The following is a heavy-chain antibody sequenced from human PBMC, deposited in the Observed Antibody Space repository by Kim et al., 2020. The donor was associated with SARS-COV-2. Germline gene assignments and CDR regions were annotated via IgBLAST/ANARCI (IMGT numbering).Heavy chain of an antibody. CDR3: ARARWGSPDAFDI. Sequence: SETLSLTCAVYGGSFSGYYWSWIRQPPGKGLEWIGEINHSGSTNYNPSLKSRVTISVDTSKNQFSLKLSSVTAADTAVYYCARARWGSPDAFDIWGQGTMVTVSS. CDR2: INHSGST. J-gene: IGHJ3*02. D-gene: IGHD3-16*01. V-gene: IGHV4-34*01. CDR1: GGSFSGYY.